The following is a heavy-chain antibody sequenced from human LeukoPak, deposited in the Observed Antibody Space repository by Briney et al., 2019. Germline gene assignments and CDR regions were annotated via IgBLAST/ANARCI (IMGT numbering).Heavy chain of an antibody. Sequence: SETLSLTCTVSGGSISSYYWSWLRQPPGKGLEWIAYIYYSGSTNYNPSLKSRVTISGDTSKNQFSLKLSSVTAADTAVYYCARYVWGSYPTFEDYWGQGTLVTVSS. CDR2: IYYSGST. CDR3: ARYVWGSYPTFEDY. CDR1: GGSISSYY. V-gene: IGHV4-59*01. J-gene: IGHJ4*02. D-gene: IGHD3-16*02.